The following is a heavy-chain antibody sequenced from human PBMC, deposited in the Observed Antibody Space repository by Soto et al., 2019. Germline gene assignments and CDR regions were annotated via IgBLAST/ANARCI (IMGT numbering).Heavy chain of an antibody. Sequence: ASVKVSCKASGDTFSSYTISWVRQAPGQGLEWMGRIIPILGIANYAQKFQGRVTITADKSTSTAYMELSSLRSEDTAVYYCAREPSYYYGSGSYYNAYYYYGMDVWGQGTTVTVSS. V-gene: IGHV1-69*04. CDR2: IIPILGIA. CDR1: GDTFSSYT. CDR3: AREPSYYYGSGSYYNAYYYYGMDV. D-gene: IGHD3-10*01. J-gene: IGHJ6*02.